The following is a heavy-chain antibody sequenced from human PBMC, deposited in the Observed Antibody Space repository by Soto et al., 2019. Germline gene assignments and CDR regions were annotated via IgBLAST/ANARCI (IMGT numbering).Heavy chain of an antibody. D-gene: IGHD3-3*01. V-gene: IGHV1-69*13. CDR1: GGKFINYA. Sequence: GASVKVSCKASGGKFINYAISWVRQAPGQGPEWMGGIIPMFATPNYAQKFQGRVTITADASTSTAYMELSSLRSEDTAVYYCASGLEFGYMEWLFNYWGPGTQVTVSS. J-gene: IGHJ4*02. CDR2: IIPMFATP. CDR3: ASGLEFGYMEWLFNY.